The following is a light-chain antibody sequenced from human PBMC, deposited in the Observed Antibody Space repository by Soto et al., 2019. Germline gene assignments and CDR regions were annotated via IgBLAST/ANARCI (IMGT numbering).Light chain of an antibody. CDR1: QTVASN. J-gene: IGKJ2*01. CDR3: QQYHNWPPVYT. V-gene: IGKV3-15*01. Sequence: EIVMTQSPATLSVSPGERAILSCSASQTVASNVAWYQQKPGRAPRLLIHGASIRATGVSARFSGSGSGTEFTLTSRSLQFEDFAVYYCQQYHNWPPVYTFGQRNKRQIK. CDR2: GAS.